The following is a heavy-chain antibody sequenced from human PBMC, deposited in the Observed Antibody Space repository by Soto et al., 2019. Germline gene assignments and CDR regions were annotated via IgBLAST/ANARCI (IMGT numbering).Heavy chain of an antibody. D-gene: IGHD2-15*01. V-gene: IGHV4-30-4*01. Sequence: QVHLLESGPGLVKPSQTLSLTCSASGDSVSTVDYFWAWIRQPPGQALEYIGYIYKSTTTSYKPSFEGPVAISTDTSKSQFSLSVTSVTAADTAVYFCARGRYCLAGRCFPNWFDSWGQGTLVTVSS. CDR2: IYKSTTT. CDR1: GDSVSTVDYF. CDR3: ARGRYCLAGRCFPNWFDS. J-gene: IGHJ5*01.